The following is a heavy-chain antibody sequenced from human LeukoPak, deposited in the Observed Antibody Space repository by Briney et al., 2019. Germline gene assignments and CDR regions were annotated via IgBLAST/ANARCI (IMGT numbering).Heavy chain of an antibody. CDR1: GGSISSGDYY. D-gene: IGHD6-13*01. Sequence: SQTLSLTCTVSGGSISSGDYYWSWIRQPPGKGLEWIGYTYYSGSTYYNPSLKSRVTISVDTSKNQFSLKLSSVTAADTAVYYCARAHSSSWYEWFDPWGQGTLVTVSS. CDR3: ARAHSSSWYEWFDP. J-gene: IGHJ5*02. V-gene: IGHV4-30-4*01. CDR2: TYYSGST.